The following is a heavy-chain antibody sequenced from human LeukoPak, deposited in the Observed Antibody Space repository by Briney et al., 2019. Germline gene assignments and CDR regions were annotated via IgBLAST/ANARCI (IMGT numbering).Heavy chain of an antibody. D-gene: IGHD3-10*02. V-gene: IGHV3-20*04. CDR2: INWNGDST. CDR3: ARGPLTGSMLGDLDY. CDR1: GFTFDDYG. J-gene: IGHJ4*02. Sequence: TGGSLRLSCAASGFTFDDYGMSWVRQAPGKGLEWVSGINWNGDSTDYADSVKGRFTISRDNARSSLYVQMNSLRAEDTALYYCARGPLTGSMLGDLDYWGQGTLVTVSS.